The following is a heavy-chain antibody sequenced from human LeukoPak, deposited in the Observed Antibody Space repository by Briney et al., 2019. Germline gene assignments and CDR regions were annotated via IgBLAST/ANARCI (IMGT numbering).Heavy chain of an antibody. CDR2: INPSGGST. CDR1: GYTFTNYY. Sequence: GASVKVSCKASGYTFTNYYMHWVRQAPGQGLEWMGIINPSGGSTSYAQRFQGRVTMTRDTSTSTAYMELSSLRSEDTAVYYCAGTYYYDSSGYYPGPPIDYWGQGTLVTVSS. CDR3: AGTYYYDSSGYYPGPPIDY. V-gene: IGHV1-46*01. D-gene: IGHD3-22*01. J-gene: IGHJ4*02.